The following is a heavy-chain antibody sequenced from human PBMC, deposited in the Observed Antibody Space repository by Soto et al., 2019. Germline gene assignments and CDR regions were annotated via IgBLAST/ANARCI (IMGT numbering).Heavy chain of an antibody. CDR2: IIPMSGRP. CDR3: TSRGRQSANWFDP. V-gene: IGHV1-69*06. Sequence: QVQLVQSGAEVKTPGSSVKVSCNASGGTFNSSSIDWVRQAPGQGFEWMGGIIPMSGRPNYAQRFQGRFTFSADKSTNTVYIEVNSLSHEDTALYYCTSRGRQSANWFDPWGQGTLVTVSS. CDR1: GGTFNSSS. J-gene: IGHJ5*02.